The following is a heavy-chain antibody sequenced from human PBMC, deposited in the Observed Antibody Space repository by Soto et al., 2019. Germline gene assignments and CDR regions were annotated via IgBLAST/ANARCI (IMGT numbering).Heavy chain of an antibody. CDR2: ISAYNGNT. Sequence: ASVKVSCKASGYTFTSYGISWVRQAPGQGLEWMGWISAYNGNTNYAQTLQGRVTMTTDTSTSTAYMELRSLRSDDTAVYYCARLDTVGGRVSYWGQGTLVTVSS. J-gene: IGHJ4*02. V-gene: IGHV1-18*01. D-gene: IGHD1-26*01. CDR1: GYTFTSYG. CDR3: ARLDTVGGRVSY.